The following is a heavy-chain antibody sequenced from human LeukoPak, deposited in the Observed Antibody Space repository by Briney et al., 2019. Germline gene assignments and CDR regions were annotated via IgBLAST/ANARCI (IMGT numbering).Heavy chain of an antibody. CDR2: IYYSGST. V-gene: IGHV4-39*01. CDR3: ARPSPKDYYYMDV. J-gene: IGHJ6*03. CDR1: GGSISSSSYY. Sequence: KPSETLSLTCTVSGGSISSSSYYWGWIRQPPGKGLEWIGSIYYSGSTYYNPSLKSRVTISVDTSKNQFSLKLSSVTAADTAVYYCARPSPKDYYYMDVWGKGTTVTVSS.